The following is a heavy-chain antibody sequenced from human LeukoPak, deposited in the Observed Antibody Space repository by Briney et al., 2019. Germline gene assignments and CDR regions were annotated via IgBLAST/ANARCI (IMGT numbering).Heavy chain of an antibody. Sequence: ASVKVSCKASGYTFTSYGISWVRQAPGQGLEWMGWISAYNGNTNYAQKLQGRVTMTTDTSTSTAYMELRSLRSDDTAVYYWASGIAVAGTYDYWGQGTLVTVSS. CDR2: ISAYNGNT. D-gene: IGHD6-19*01. V-gene: IGHV1-18*01. J-gene: IGHJ4*02. CDR1: GYTFTSYG. CDR3: ASGIAVAGTYDY.